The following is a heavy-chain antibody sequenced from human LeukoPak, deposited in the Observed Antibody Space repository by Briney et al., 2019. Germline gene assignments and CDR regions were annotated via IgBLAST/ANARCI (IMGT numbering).Heavy chain of an antibody. J-gene: IGHJ4*02. CDR1: GSTVSSNY. D-gene: IGHD4-11*01. CDR3: ARGPSKRYFDY. V-gene: IGHV3-66*01. Sequence: PGGSLRLSCAASGSTVSSNYMNWVRQAPGKGLEWVSVIYSGGSTYYADSVKGRFTISRDNSKNTLYLQMNSLRAEDTAVYYCARGPSKRYFDYWGQGTLVTVSS. CDR2: IYSGGST.